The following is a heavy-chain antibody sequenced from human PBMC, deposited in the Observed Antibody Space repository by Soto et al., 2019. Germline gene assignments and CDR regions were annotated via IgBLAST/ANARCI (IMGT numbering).Heavy chain of an antibody. D-gene: IGHD3-9*01. Sequence: QVQLQESGPGLVKPSQTLTLTCTVSGGSINSGRFYWSWIRQHPGKGLEWIGHISDSGSSYSNPSLESRVTISVDTSKNQFSLKLSAVTAADTAVYFCARTTFYDIFTAYYSLFDYWGQGTMVTVSS. CDR3: ARTTFYDIFTAYYSLFDY. J-gene: IGHJ4*02. V-gene: IGHV4-31*03. CDR2: ISDSGSS. CDR1: GGSINSGRFY.